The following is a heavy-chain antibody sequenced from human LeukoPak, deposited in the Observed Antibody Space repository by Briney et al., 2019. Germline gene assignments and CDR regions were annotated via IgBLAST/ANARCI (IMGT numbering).Heavy chain of an antibody. J-gene: IGHJ4*02. CDR1: GFTFSKYW. CDR3: ATKQWLAPPPDS. V-gene: IGHV3-74*01. Sequence: GGSLRLSCAASGFTFSKYWMLWVRQAPGKGLESASRINTDGTVTTYADSVKGRFTVSRDNADNTMFLQMNGVRDEDTAVYYCATKQWLAPPPDSWGQGTPVTVSS. D-gene: IGHD6-19*01. CDR2: INTDGTVT.